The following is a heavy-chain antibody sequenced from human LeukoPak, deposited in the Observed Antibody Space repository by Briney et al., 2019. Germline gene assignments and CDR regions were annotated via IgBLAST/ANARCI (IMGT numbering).Heavy chain of an antibody. D-gene: IGHD6-13*01. Sequence: SETLSLTCTVSGGSISSYYWSWIRQPPGKGLEWIGYIHYSGSTNYNLSLTSRVTISVDTSKNQFSLKLSSVTAADTAVYYCARTIAAAGPYFDYWGQGTLVTVSS. CDR1: GGSISSYY. CDR2: IHYSGST. V-gene: IGHV4-59*13. CDR3: ARTIAAAGPYFDY. J-gene: IGHJ4*02.